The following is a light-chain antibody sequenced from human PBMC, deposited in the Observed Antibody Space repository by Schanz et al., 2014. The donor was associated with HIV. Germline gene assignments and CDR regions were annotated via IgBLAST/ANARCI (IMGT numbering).Light chain of an antibody. J-gene: IGKJ2*01. CDR2: DAT. Sequence: DIQMTQSPSSVSASVGDRITITCRASQGISSWLAWYQQKPGKAPKLLIYDATTLQTGVPSRFSGSGSGTDFALTISSLQPEDFATYYCQQSYSTPYTFGQGTKLEIK. CDR1: QGISSW. CDR3: QQSYSTPYT. V-gene: IGKV1-12*01.